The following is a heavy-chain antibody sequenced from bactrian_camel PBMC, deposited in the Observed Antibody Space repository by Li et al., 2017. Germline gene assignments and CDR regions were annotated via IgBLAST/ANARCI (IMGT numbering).Heavy chain of an antibody. Sequence: HVQLVESGGGSVQHGGSLRLSCSASMFTYSRLCMGWFRQTPGKEREVVASLDSDGTTEYADSVKGRFTISQDNAKPMLYLQMNALKPEDTAMYYCAADLVTGGNWRSIDHWSYWGQGTQVTVS. CDR1: MFTYSRLC. CDR3: AADLVTGGNWRSIDHWSY. J-gene: IGHJ4*01. D-gene: IGHD7*01. V-gene: IGHV3S53*01. CDR2: LDSDGTT.